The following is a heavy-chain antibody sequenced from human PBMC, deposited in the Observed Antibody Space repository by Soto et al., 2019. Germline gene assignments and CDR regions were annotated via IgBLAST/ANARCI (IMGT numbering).Heavy chain of an antibody. D-gene: IGHD3-16*01. CDR2: IQDGGSI. CDR1: GFTVSNNY. V-gene: IGHV3-66*01. CDR3: ARGEGSGSNALGH. J-gene: IGHJ4*02. Sequence: GXSLRLSGAASGFTVSNNYMTWVVQAPGKGLEWVAVIQDGGSISYADSVSDRFTISRDNAKNTVFLEMNSLRPEDTAVYFCARGEGSGSNALGHWGQGTLVTVSS.